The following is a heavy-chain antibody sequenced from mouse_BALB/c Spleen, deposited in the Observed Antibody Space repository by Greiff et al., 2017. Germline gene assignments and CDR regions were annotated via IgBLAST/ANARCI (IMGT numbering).Heavy chain of an antibody. V-gene: IGHV5-17*02. J-gene: IGHJ2*01. D-gene: IGHD1-1*01. CDR1: GFTFSSFG. CDR2: ISSGSSTI. CDR3: ARDGSSYGDY. Sequence: EVKLVESGGGLVQPGGSRKLSCAASGFTFSSFGMHWVRQAPEKGLEWVAYISSGSSTIYYADTVKGRFTISRDNPKNTLFLQMTSLRSEDTAMYYCARDGSSYGDYWGQGTTLTVSS.